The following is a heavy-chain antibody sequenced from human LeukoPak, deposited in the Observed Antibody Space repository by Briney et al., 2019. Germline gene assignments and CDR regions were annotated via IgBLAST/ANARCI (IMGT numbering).Heavy chain of an antibody. CDR3: AKDSSGYNSHYYYYMDV. CDR2: ITWDGGRT. D-gene: IGHD5-24*01. J-gene: IGHJ6*03. Sequence: TGGSLRLSCAASGFPFDDYIMHWVRHAPGKGLEWVSLITWDGGRTDYADSVKGRFTISRDNSKNSLYLQMNSLRTEDTALYYCAKDSSGYNSHYYYYMDVWGKGTTVTVSS. V-gene: IGHV3-43*01. CDR1: GFPFDDYI.